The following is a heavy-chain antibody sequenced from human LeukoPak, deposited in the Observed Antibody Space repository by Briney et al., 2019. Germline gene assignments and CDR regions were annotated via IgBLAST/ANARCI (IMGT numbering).Heavy chain of an antibody. Sequence: AGGSLRLSCAASGFTFSSYEMNWVRQAPGKGLEWVSYISSSGSTIYYADSVKGRFTISRDNSKNTLYLQMNNLRAEDTAVYYCAKGGCRGTCNPLAYWGQGALVTVSP. CDR1: GFTFSSYE. D-gene: IGHD2-15*01. CDR2: ISSSGSTI. J-gene: IGHJ4*02. V-gene: IGHV3-48*03. CDR3: AKGGCRGTCNPLAY.